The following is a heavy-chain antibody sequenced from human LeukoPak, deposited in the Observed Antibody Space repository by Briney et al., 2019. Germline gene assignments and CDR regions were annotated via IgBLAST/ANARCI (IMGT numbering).Heavy chain of an antibody. CDR1: GYTFTGYY. CDR2: INPNSGGT. V-gene: IGHV1-2*04. J-gene: IGHJ3*02. Sequence: GASVKVSCKASGYTFTGYYMHWVRQAPGQGLELVGWINPNSGGTNYAQKFEGWVTMTRDTSISTAYMELSRLRPDDTAVYYCARGFCIAAAGDAFDIWGQGTMVTVSS. CDR3: ARGFCIAAAGDAFDI. D-gene: IGHD6-13*01.